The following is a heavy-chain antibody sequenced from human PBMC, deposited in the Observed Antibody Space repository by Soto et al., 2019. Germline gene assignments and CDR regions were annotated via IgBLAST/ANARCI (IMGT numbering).Heavy chain of an antibody. D-gene: IGHD1-20*01. CDR3: ATVHNTSRSFDY. CDR1: GFTFNIYA. CDR2: TGATGRTT. Sequence: GGSLRLSCAASGFTFNIYAMTWVRQAPGKGLEWVSTTGATGRTTYYADSVKGRFTVSRDNSKNTLDQQMSNLRAEDTAVYYCATVHNTSRSFDYWGQGTLVTVSS. J-gene: IGHJ4*02. V-gene: IGHV3-23*01.